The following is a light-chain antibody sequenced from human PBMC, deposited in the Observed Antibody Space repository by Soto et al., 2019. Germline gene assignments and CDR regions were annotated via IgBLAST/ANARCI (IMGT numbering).Light chain of an antibody. CDR3: QQYISSPYT. CDR2: GAS. Sequence: EIVLTQSPSTLSLSPGDRATLSCRASQSVSSSYLAWYQQKPDQAPRLLIDGASSWATGIPDRLSGSGSGTDFNLTISRLEPEDFAVYYCQQYISSPYTFGEGTKVEIK. CDR1: QSVSSSY. J-gene: IGKJ2*01. V-gene: IGKV3-20*01.